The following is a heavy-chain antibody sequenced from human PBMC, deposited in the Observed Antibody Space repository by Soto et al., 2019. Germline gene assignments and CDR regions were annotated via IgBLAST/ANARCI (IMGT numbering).Heavy chain of an antibody. CDR3: AKCGGWNYDGWFDP. J-gene: IGHJ5*02. V-gene: IGHV3-23*01. Sequence: GGSLRLSCAASGFTFSSYAMSWVRQAPGKGLEWVSAISGSGGSTYYADSVKGRFTISRDNSKDTLYLQMNSLRAEDTAVYYCAKCGGWNYDGWFDPWGQGTLVTVSS. CDR1: GFTFSSYA. D-gene: IGHD1-7*01. CDR2: ISGSGGST.